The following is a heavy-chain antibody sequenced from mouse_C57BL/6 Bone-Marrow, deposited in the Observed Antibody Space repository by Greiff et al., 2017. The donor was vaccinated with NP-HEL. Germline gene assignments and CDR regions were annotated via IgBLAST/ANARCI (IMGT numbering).Heavy chain of an antibody. CDR2: FHPYNDDT. CDR3: ARGGYYGSSHWYFDV. J-gene: IGHJ1*03. CDR1: GYTFTTYP. D-gene: IGHD1-1*01. Sequence: VQLQQSGAELVKPGASVKMSCKASGYTFTTYPIEWMKQNHGKSLEWIGNFHPYNDDTKYNEKFKGKATLTVEKSSSTVYLELSRLTSDDSAVYYCARGGYYGSSHWYFDVWGTGTTFTVSS. V-gene: IGHV1-47*01.